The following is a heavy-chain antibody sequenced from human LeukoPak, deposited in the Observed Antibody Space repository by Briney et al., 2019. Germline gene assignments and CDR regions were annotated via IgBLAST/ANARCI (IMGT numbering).Heavy chain of an antibody. CDR1: GSIFTTYW. CDR2: IYPGDSNI. Sequence: GASLEISCKGSGSIFTTYWIGWVRPLPGKGLEWMGIIYPGDSNIKYSPSFQGQVTISADKSINTAYLQWSSLKASDTAMYYCARHGRLSSGYHYFDYWGQGTLVTVSS. J-gene: IGHJ4*02. V-gene: IGHV5-51*01. D-gene: IGHD5-18*01. CDR3: ARHGRLSSGYHYFDY.